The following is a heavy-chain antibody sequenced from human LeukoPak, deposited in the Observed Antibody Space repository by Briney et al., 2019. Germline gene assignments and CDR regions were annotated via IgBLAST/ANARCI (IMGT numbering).Heavy chain of an antibody. Sequence: GGSLRLSCAASGLTFGNYAMSWVRQAPGKGREWVSAISGSGGRTYYADSVKGRFTISRDNSKNTLNLQMNSLRVEDTAVYYCARRSETPNRFDPWGQGTLVTVSS. V-gene: IGHV3-23*01. CDR1: GLTFGNYA. CDR2: ISGSGGRT. CDR3: ARRSETPNRFDP. J-gene: IGHJ5*02. D-gene: IGHD3-10*01.